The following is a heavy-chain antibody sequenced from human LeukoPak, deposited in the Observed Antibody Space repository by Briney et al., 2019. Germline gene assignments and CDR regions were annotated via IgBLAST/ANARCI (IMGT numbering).Heavy chain of an antibody. J-gene: IGHJ4*02. V-gene: IGHV4-4*02. CDR1: GGSIYSNNW. D-gene: IGHD6-19*01. CDR3: ASIAVTTTYFDY. CDR2: IYYSGIT. Sequence: PSGTLSLTCAVSGGSIYSNNWWSWVRQPPGKGLEWIGSIYYSGITYHSPSLKSRVTISVDTSKNQFSLQLSSVTAADTAIYYCASIAVTTTYFDYWGQGTLVTVSS.